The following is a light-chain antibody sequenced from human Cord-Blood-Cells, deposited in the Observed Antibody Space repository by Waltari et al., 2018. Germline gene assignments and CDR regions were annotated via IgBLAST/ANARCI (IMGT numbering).Light chain of an antibody. CDR2: AAS. V-gene: IGKV1-9*01. J-gene: IGKJ1*01. Sequence: IQLTQSPSSLSASVGDRVTITCRASQGISSYLAWYQQKPGKAPKLLIYAASTLQSGVPSRFSGSGSGTDFTLTISSLQPEDFATYYCQQLNSYPWTFGQGTKEEIK. CDR1: QGISSY. CDR3: QQLNSYPWT.